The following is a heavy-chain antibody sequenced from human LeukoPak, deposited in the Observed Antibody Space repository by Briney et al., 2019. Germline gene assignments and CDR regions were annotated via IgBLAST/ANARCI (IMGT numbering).Heavy chain of an antibody. CDR2: IISDGSST. Sequence: GGSLRLSCVDPGFSLYVFRAQSVPQAPGKGLVWVSRIISDGSSTNYADSVKGRFTISRDNAKNTLYLQMNSLRAEDTALYYSVRADVEVTVDCSGAFDIWGQGTMVTVSS. CDR1: GFSLYVFR. D-gene: IGHD2-21*01. CDR3: VRADVEVTVDCSGAFDI. J-gene: IGHJ3*02. V-gene: IGHV3-74*01.